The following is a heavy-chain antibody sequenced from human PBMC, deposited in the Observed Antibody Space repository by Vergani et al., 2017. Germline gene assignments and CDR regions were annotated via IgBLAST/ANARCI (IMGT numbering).Heavy chain of an antibody. D-gene: IGHD2-15*01. CDR3: ARVGCSGGSCYFDY. CDR2: ISSSGSTI. CDR1: GFTFSSYE. J-gene: IGHJ4*02. Sequence: EVQLVESGGGLVQPGGSLRLSCAASGFTFSSYEMNWVRQAPGKGLEWVSYISSSGSTIYYAESVKGRFTISRDNAKNSLYLQMNSLRAEDTAVYYCARVGCSGGSCYFDYWGQGTLVTVSS. V-gene: IGHV3-48*03.